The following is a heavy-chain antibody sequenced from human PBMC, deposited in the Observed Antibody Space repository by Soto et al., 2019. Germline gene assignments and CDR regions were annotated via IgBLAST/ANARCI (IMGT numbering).Heavy chain of an antibody. CDR3: ARSQDSSGYWNNCFDP. CDR2: IIPIFGTA. V-gene: IGHV1-69*01. CDR1: GGTFSTYT. D-gene: IGHD3-22*01. J-gene: IGHJ5*02. Sequence: QVQLVQSGAEVKKPGSSVTVSCKASGGTFSTYTITWVRQAPGQGLEWMGGIIPIFGTANYPQKFQGRVTITADESTSTDYMEMSSLRSEDTAVYYCARSQDSSGYWNNCFDPWGQGTLVTVSS.